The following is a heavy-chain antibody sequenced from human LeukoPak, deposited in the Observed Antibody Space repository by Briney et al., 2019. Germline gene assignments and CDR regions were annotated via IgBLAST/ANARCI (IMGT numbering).Heavy chain of an antibody. CDR3: ARDLAARPKGRHY. D-gene: IGHD6-6*01. J-gene: IGHJ4*02. V-gene: IGHV3-21*01. CDR2: ISSSSSYI. CDR1: GFTFSSYS. Sequence: GGSLRLSCAASGFTFSSYSMNWVRQAPGKGLEWVSSISSSSSYIYYADSVKGRFTISRDNAKNSLYLQMNSLRAEDTAVYYCARDLAARPKGRHYWGQGTLVAVSS.